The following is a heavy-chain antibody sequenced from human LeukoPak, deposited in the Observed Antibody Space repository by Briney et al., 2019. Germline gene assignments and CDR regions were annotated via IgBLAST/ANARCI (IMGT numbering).Heavy chain of an antibody. J-gene: IGHJ6*02. V-gene: IGHV4-59*01. Sequence: SETLSLTCTVSGGSISSYYWSWIRQPPGEGLGWIGYIYYRGSPNYNPSLKSRVTISLDTSKHQSPLTLSSATATPKTPSYFTRGPGDFLSGPLLYGMDVGGQGTTVTVSS. CDR3: TRGPGDFLSGPLLYGMDV. CDR1: GGSISSYY. CDR2: IYYRGSP. D-gene: IGHD3-3*01.